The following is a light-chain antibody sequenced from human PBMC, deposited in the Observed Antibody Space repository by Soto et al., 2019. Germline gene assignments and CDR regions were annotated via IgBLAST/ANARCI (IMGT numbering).Light chain of an antibody. CDR1: SSDVGGYNY. CDR3: CSYAGSYTFYV. J-gene: IGLJ1*01. CDR2: DVS. V-gene: IGLV2-11*01. Sequence: QSALTQPRSVSGSRGQSVTISCTGTSSDVGGYNYVSRYQQHPGKAPKLMIYDVSKRPSGVPDRFSGSKSGNTASLTISGLQAEDEADYYCCSYAGSYTFYVFGTGTKVTVL.